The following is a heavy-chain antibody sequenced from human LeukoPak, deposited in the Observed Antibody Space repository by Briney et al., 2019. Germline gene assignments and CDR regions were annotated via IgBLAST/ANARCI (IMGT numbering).Heavy chain of an antibody. CDR1: GFTFSSYW. Sequence: GGSLRLSCTASGFTFSSYWMTWVRQAPGKGLEWVANIEPAGSATYYVDSVKGRFTISRDNAKNLLYLQMNSLRAEDSAVYHCRRFGYVAAVDSWGQGALVTVSS. CDR2: IEPAGSAT. CDR3: RRFGYVAAVDS. V-gene: IGHV3-7*01. D-gene: IGHD2-15*01. J-gene: IGHJ4*02.